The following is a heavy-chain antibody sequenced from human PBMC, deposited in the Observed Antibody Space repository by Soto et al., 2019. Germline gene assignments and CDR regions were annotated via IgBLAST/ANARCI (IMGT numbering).Heavy chain of an antibody. Sequence: PSETLSLTCTVSGGSISSGGYYWSWIRQHPGKGLEWIGYIYYSGSTYYNPSLKSRVTISVDTSKNQFSLKLSSVTAADTAVYYCARDLVRENSNHRYYYYGMDVWGQGTTVTVSS. CDR3: ARDLVRENSNHRYYYYGMDV. D-gene: IGHD4-4*01. CDR2: IYYSGST. CDR1: GGSISSGGYY. V-gene: IGHV4-31*03. J-gene: IGHJ6*02.